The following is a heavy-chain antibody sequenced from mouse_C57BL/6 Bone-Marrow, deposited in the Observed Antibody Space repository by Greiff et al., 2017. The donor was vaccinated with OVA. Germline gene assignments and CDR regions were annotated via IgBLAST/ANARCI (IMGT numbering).Heavy chain of an antibody. J-gene: IGHJ3*01. CDR3: ATVGFAY. CDR2: IWSGGST. Sequence: QVQLQQSGPGLVQPSQSLSISCTASGFSLTSYGVHWVRQSPGKGLEWLGVIWSGGSTDHNAAFISRLSISKDKSKSQVFFKMNSLQADDTAIYYCATVGFAYWGQGTLVTVSA. V-gene: IGHV2-2*01. CDR1: GFSLTSYG.